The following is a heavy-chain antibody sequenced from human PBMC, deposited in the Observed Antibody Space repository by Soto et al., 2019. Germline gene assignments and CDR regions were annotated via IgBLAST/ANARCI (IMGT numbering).Heavy chain of an antibody. V-gene: IGHV4-39*01. CDR2: IYYSGST. J-gene: IGHJ4*02. D-gene: IGHD1-26*01. CDR3: ARNSVGATGLDY. CDR1: GGSISSSSYY. Sequence: SETLSLTCTVSGGSISSSSYYWGWIRQPPGKGLEWIGSIYYSGSTYYNPSLKSRVTISVDTSKNQFSLKLSSVTAADTAVYYCARNSVGATGLDYWGQGTLVTVSS.